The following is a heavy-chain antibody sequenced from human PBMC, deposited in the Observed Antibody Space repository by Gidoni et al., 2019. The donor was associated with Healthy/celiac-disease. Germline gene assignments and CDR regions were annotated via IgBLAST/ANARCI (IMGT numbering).Heavy chain of an antibody. CDR2: ISYDGSNK. J-gene: IGHJ4*02. Sequence: QVQLVESGGGAVQPGRSLRLSCAASGFTFSSYAMHWFRQAPGKGLEWVAVISYDGSNKYYADSGKGRFTISRDNSKNTLYLQRNSLRAEDTAVYYCARDPEYCSSTSCFEPLYYFDYWGQGTLVTVSS. V-gene: IGHV3-30*01. CDR1: GFTFSSYA. D-gene: IGHD2-2*01. CDR3: ARDPEYCSSTSCFEPLYYFDY.